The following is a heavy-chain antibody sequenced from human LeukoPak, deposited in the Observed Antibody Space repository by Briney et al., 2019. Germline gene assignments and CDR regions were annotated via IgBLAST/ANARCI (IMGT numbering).Heavy chain of an antibody. CDR3: AKMGHYYDSSGYYYGVDY. D-gene: IGHD3-22*01. Sequence: GGSLTLSCLASGFTFSSYAMSWVRQAPGRGREWVSAISGSGGSTYYADSVKGRFTISRDNSKNTLYLQMNSLRAEDTVVYYGAKMGHYYDSSGYYYGVDYWGQGTLVTVSS. J-gene: IGHJ4*02. CDR2: ISGSGGST. CDR1: GFTFSSYA. V-gene: IGHV3-23*01.